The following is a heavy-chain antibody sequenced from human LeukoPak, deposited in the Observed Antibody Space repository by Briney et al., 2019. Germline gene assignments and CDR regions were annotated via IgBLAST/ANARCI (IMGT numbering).Heavy chain of an antibody. Sequence: GGSLRLSCAASGFTFSSYGMHWVRQAPGKGLEWVALIWYDGSNQYYANSVKGRFTISRDNSKNTLYLQMNSPRAEDTAVYYCAREEPYYDSSGYYLVHYYGMDVWGQGTTVTVSS. CDR3: AREEPYYDSSGYYLVHYYGMDV. CDR2: IWYDGSNQ. CDR1: GFTFSSYG. J-gene: IGHJ6*02. D-gene: IGHD3-22*01. V-gene: IGHV3-33*01.